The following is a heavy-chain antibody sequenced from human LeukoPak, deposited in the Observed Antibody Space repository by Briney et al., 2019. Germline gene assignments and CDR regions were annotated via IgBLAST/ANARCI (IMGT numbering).Heavy chain of an antibody. CDR1: GFTFDRFT. V-gene: IGHV3-9*01. D-gene: IGHD4-17*01. CDR3: AKDDNGDYGMDY. Sequence: GGSLRLSCAASGFTFDRFTIHWVRQAPGKGLEWVSGISWNSGSIGYADSVKGRFTISRDNAKNSLYLQMNSLRAEDTALYYCAKDDNGDYGMDYWGQGTLVTVSS. CDR2: ISWNSGSI. J-gene: IGHJ4*02.